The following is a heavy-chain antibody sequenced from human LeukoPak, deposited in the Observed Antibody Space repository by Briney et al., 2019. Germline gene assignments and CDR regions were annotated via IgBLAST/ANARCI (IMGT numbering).Heavy chain of an antibody. CDR1: GGSISTSNYY. D-gene: IGHD5-24*01. CDR3: AREKVATIRGYYYYYMDV. CDR2: IFYSGST. Sequence: SETLSLTCTVSGGSISTSNYYWGWIRQPPGKGLEWIGNIFYSGSTYYSPSLKSRVTISVDTSKNQFSLKLSSVTAADTAVYYCAREKVATIRGYYYYYMDVWGKGTTVTISS. V-gene: IGHV4-39*07. J-gene: IGHJ6*03.